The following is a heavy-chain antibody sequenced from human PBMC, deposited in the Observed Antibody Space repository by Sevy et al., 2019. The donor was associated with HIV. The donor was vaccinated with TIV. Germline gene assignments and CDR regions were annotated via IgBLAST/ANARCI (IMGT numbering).Heavy chain of an antibody. CDR1: GFTFSSYA. J-gene: IGHJ4*02. CDR3: ARDVGDCSGGSCYSTLDY. CDR2: ISYDGSNK. V-gene: IGHV3-30-3*01. D-gene: IGHD2-15*01. Sequence: GGSLRLSCAASGFTFSSYAMHWVHQAPGKGLEWVAVISYDGSNKYYADSVKGRFTISRDNSKNTLYLQMNSLRAEDTAVYYCARDVGDCSGGSCYSTLDYWGQGTLVTVSS.